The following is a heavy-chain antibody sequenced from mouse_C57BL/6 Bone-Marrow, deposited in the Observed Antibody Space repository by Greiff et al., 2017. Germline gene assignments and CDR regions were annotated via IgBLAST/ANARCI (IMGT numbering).Heavy chain of an antibody. CDR3: ARCGSLGGAMDY. J-gene: IGHJ4*01. CDR1: GYTFTSYG. CDR2: IYPGTGDT. Sequence: VQLQQSGAELVRPGASVKLSCKASGYTFTSYGISWVKQRPGQGLEWIGEIYPGTGDTYYNEKFKGKATLTADKSSSTAYMELRSLTSEDSAVXFCARCGSLGGAMDYWGQGTSVTGSS. V-gene: IGHV1-81*01.